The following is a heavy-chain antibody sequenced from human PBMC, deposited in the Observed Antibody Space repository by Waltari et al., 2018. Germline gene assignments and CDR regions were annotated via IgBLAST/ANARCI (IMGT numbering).Heavy chain of an antibody. J-gene: IGHJ4*02. CDR3: AKDRDGSSLTLYYFDH. Sequence: EVQLLESGGGLGQPGGSRRLPCEASGFPFSRYGMGGVRQGAGGGRGWVSSVSGSGDTTDYADSVKGRFTISIDNSKNTFYLQMNSLRVDDTAVYYCAKDRDGSSLTLYYFDHWSQGALVTVSS. CDR2: VSGSGDTT. CDR1: GFPFSRYG. V-gene: IGHV3-23*01. D-gene: IGHD1-26*01.